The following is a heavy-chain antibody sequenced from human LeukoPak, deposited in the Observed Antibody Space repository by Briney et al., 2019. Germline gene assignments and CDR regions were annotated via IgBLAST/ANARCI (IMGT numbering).Heavy chain of an antibody. CDR1: GYTFTSYG. V-gene: IGHV1-18*01. D-gene: IGHD3-22*01. Sequence: GASVKVSCKASGYTFTSYGLTWVRQAPGQGLEWMGWIDSRNGHTKYGQKFQGRVIMTTDTSTSTTYMELRSLRSDDTAVYYCARAITMIVRAGDYWGQGTLVTVSS. CDR3: ARAITMIVRAGDY. CDR2: IDSRNGHT. J-gene: IGHJ4*02.